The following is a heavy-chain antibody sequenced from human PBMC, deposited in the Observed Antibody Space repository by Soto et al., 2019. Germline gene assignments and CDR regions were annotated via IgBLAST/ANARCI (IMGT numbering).Heavy chain of an antibody. J-gene: IGHJ4*02. Sequence: QVLLVESGGGLVQPGRSLRLSCAASGFTVSSYGMHWVRQAPGKGLEWEAVISYDGSNKYYADSVKGRFTISRDNSKNTLYLQMNSLRAEDTAVYYCAKDGYCSGGSCYYFDYWGQGTLVTVSS. CDR2: ISYDGSNK. CDR1: GFTVSSYG. D-gene: IGHD2-15*01. CDR3: AKDGYCSGGSCYYFDY. V-gene: IGHV3-30*18.